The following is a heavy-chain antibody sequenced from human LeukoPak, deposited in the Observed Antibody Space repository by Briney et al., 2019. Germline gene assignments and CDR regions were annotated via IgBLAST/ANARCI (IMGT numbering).Heavy chain of an antibody. CDR2: ISSNGGST. J-gene: IGHJ4*02. CDR1: GFTFSRYA. D-gene: IGHD3-10*01. V-gene: IGHV3-64D*06. CDR3: VKDSSSGSYFDY. Sequence: GGSLRLSCSASGFTFSRYAMHWVRQAPGKGLEYVSAISSNGGSTYYADSVEGGFTISRDNSRNTLHLQMSSLRVEDTAVYYCVKDSSSGSYFDYWGQGTLVTVSS.